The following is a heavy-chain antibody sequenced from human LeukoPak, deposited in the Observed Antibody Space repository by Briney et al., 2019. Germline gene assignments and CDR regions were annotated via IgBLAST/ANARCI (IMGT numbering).Heavy chain of an antibody. CDR1: GGSISSYY. D-gene: IGHD3-3*01. CDR3: ATTYYDFWSAPFDY. CDR2: IYYSGST. J-gene: IGHJ4*02. V-gene: IGHV4-59*01. Sequence: SETLSLTCTVSGGSISSYYWSWTRQPPGKGLEWIGYIYYSGSTNYNPSLKSRVTISVDTSKNQFSLKLSSVTAADTAVYYCATTYYDFWSAPFDYWGQGTLVTVSS.